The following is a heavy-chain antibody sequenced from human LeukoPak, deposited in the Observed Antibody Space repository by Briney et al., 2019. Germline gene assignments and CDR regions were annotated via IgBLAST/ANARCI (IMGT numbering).Heavy chain of an antibody. CDR1: GYTLADLS. Sequence: GALVKVSCEVSGYTLADLSMHWVRQAPGKGLEWMGGLDPEDGETIYAQKFQGRVTMTEDTSTDTAYMELSSLRSEDTAVYYCATPGMGATPFDYWGQGTLVTVSS. CDR2: LDPEDGET. J-gene: IGHJ4*02. CDR3: ATPGMGATPFDY. D-gene: IGHD1-26*01. V-gene: IGHV1-24*01.